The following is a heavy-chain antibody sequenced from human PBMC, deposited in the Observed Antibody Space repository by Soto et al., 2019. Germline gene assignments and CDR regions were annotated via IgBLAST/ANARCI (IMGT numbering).Heavy chain of an antibody. Sequence: QLQLQESGPGLVKLSETLSLTCSVSDDSFNRDKYYWGWIPQPPSKGPGWIGSIYYRGNTYYNPSLQCRVTISIDKSKSQFSLQLNSVSAADSAVYFCARLEGLATIPYYFDFWVPGALVTVAS. CDR2: IYYRGNT. D-gene: IGHD3-3*01. V-gene: IGHV4-39*01. CDR3: ARLEGLATIPYYFDF. CDR1: DDSFNRDKYY. J-gene: IGHJ4*02.